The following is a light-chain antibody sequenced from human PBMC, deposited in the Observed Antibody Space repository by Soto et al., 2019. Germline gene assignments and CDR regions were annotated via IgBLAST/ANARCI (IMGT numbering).Light chain of an antibody. CDR3: QQYGSVPLT. CDR2: GAS. J-gene: IGKJ4*01. CDR1: ESVSTNY. Sequence: EIVLTQSPGTLSLSPGERATLSCRASESVSTNYLAWYKQKPGQAPRLLISGASSRATGIPDRFSGSGSGADFTLTINALEPADFAVYYCQQYGSVPLTFGGGTKVEIK. V-gene: IGKV3-20*01.